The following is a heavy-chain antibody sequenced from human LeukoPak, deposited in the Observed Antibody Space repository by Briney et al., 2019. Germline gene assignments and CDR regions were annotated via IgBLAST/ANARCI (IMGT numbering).Heavy chain of an antibody. V-gene: IGHV3-30*02. CDR1: GFTFRIYV. Sequence: GGSLRLLCAACGFTFRIYVVLGVREARGKGLEWVAFIRDGGSKKYYADSVRGRFTISRDDSKNTLYMQMNSLRADHTAVYYCAKDSRDGTCSSTSWYERGARSFDYWGQGPLVPVSS. CDR2: IRDGGSKK. D-gene: IGHD2-2*01. CDR3: AKDSRDGTCSSTSWYERGARSFDY. J-gene: IGHJ4*02.